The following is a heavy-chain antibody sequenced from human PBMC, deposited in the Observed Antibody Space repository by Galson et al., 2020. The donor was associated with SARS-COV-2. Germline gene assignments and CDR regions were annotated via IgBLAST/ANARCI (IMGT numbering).Heavy chain of an antibody. CDR2: IFYTGNT. CDR1: GVSISDNRYY. V-gene: IGHV4-39*01. CDR3: VTRGSYFTGWLDA. J-gene: IGHJ5*02. D-gene: IGHD1-26*01. Sequence: SETLSLTCSVSGVSISDNRYYWGWIRQPPGGGLEWIGSIFYTGNTYYKPSLEGRLTISVDTSSHQFSLRLTSVTASDTGVYYCVTRGSYFTGWLDAWGQGAHVTVS.